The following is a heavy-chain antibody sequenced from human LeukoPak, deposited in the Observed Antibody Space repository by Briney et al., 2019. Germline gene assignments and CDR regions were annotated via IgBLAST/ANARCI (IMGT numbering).Heavy chain of an antibody. CDR3: AKGHSAHGTGFDC. CDR2: ISGSGDTT. CDR1: GLTFYSYG. V-gene: IGHV3-23*01. J-gene: IGHJ4*02. D-gene: IGHD1-14*01. Sequence: GGFLRLYCAASGLTFYSYGMSWVRQAPGKGLEWVSGISGSGDTTYYADSVKGRFTISRDNSKNTLYLQMNSLRVEDTGVYYCAKGHSAHGTGFDCWGQGTQVAVSS.